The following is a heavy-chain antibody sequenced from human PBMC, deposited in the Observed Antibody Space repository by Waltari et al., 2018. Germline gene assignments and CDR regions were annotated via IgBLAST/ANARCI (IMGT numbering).Heavy chain of an antibody. J-gene: IGHJ4*02. CDR2: IIPNLGTA. Sequence: QVQLVQSGAEVKKPGSSVKVSCKASGGTFSSYAISWVRQAPGQGLEWMGRIIPNLGTANYEQKFQGRVTITADKSTSTADMELSSLRSEDTAVYYCASVVGATNWYYFDYWGQGTLVTVSS. V-gene: IGHV1-69*08. CDR1: GGTFSSYA. CDR3: ASVVGATNWYYFDY. D-gene: IGHD1-26*01.